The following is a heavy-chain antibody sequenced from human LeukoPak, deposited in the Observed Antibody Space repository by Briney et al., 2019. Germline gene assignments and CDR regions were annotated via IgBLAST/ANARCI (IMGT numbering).Heavy chain of an antibody. CDR2: IHSGGNT. D-gene: IGHD3-22*01. CDR1: GFTVSSSY. J-gene: IGHJ4*02. Sequence: PGGCLRLSCAASGFTVSSSYMSWVRQAPGKGLEWVSVIHSGGNTYYADSVKGRFTISRDNSKNTVYLQMNSLSAEDTAVYYCARDLNSSGSYWGQGTLVTVSS. CDR3: ARDLNSSGSY. V-gene: IGHV3-53*01.